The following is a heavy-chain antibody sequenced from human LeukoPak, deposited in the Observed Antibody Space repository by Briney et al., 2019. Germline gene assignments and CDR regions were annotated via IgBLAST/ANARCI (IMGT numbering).Heavy chain of an antibody. CDR3: ARLPGIAAAGPGY. CDR2: ISYDGSNK. J-gene: IGHJ4*02. D-gene: IGHD6-13*01. V-gene: IGHV3-30*04. CDR1: GFTFSSYA. Sequence: GGSLRLSCAASGFTFSSYAMHWARQAPGKGLEWVAVISYDGSNKYYADSVKGRFTISRDNSKNTLYLQMNSLRAEDTAVYYCARLPGIAAAGPGYWGQGTLVTVSS.